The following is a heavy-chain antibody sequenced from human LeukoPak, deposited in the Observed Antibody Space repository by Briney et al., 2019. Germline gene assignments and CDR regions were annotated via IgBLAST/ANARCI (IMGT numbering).Heavy chain of an antibody. V-gene: IGHV1-2*02. Sequence: GASVKVSCKASGYTFTGYYMHWVRQAPGQGLEWMGWINPNSGGTNYAQKFQGRVTMTRDTSISTAYMELSRLRSDDTAVYYCARSLITFGGVIVIQDAFDIWGQGTMVTVSS. J-gene: IGHJ3*02. CDR3: ARSLITFGGVIVIQDAFDI. CDR1: GYTFTGYY. CDR2: INPNSGGT. D-gene: IGHD3-16*02.